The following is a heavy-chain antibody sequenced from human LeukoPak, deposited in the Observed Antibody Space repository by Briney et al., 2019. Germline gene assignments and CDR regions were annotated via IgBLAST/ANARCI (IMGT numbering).Heavy chain of an antibody. CDR2: IDPSGGST. CDR3: AREQYYSDSSGYTTLFDY. J-gene: IGHJ4*02. Sequence: ASVKVSCKASGDTVTSYYMHWVRQAPGRGLEWMGIIDPSGGSTTYAQKFQGRVTMTRDTSTSTVYMELSSLRSEDTAVYYCAREQYYSDSSGYTTLFDYWGQGTLVTVSS. CDR1: GDTVTSYY. D-gene: IGHD3-22*01. V-gene: IGHV1-46*01.